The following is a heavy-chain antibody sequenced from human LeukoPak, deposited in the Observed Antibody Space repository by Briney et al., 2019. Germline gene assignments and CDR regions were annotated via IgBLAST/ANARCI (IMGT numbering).Heavy chain of an antibody. V-gene: IGHV3-30*18. CDR1: GFTFSDHF. CDR2: ISYDGSNK. Sequence: GGSLRLSCAASGFTFSDHFMSWVRQAPGKGLEWVAVISYDGSNKYYADSVKGRFTISRDNAKNSLYLQMNSLRAEDTAVYYCAELGITMIGGVWGKGTTVTISS. D-gene: IGHD3-10*02. CDR3: AELGITMIGGV. J-gene: IGHJ6*04.